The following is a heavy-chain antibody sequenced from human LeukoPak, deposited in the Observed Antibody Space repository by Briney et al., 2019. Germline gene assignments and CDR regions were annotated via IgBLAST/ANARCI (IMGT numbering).Heavy chain of an antibody. CDR2: INPNSGGT. D-gene: IGHD1-1*01. V-gene: IGHV1-2*02. J-gene: IGHJ4*02. CDR3: ARVHTGGY. Sequence: ASVKVSCKASGYTFTSYGISWVRQAPGQGLEWVGWINPNSGGTNYAQKFQGRVTMTRDTSISTAYMELSRLRSDDTAVYYCARVHTGGYWGQGTLVTVSS. CDR1: GYTFTSYG.